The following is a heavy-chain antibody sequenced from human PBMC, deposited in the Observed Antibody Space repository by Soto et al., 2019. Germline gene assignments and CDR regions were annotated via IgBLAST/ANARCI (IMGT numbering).Heavy chain of an antibody. Sequence: QVQLVESGGGVVQPGRSLRLSCAASGFTFSSYGMHWVRQAPGKGLEWVAVISSDGSDKYYADSVKGRFTISRDNSKNPLYVQLNRMRAEDTALYYCARDRLYGAGLIDVWGRGTTVNVSS. CDR2: ISSDGSDK. CDR1: GFTFSSYG. D-gene: IGHD3-10*01. V-gene: IGHV3-30-3*01. J-gene: IGHJ6*02. CDR3: ARDRLYGAGLIDV.